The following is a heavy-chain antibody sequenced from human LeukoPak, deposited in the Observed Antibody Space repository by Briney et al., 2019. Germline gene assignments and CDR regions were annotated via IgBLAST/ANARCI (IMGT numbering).Heavy chain of an antibody. CDR2: IRQDGIEK. D-gene: IGHD3/OR15-3a*01. Sequence: AGGSLRLSCAASGFTVSSAYVSWVRQVPGKGLEWVANIRQDGIEKYYVGSVKGRCSISRDNTKNSLYLQINSLRVEDTAVYYCARGGDWLRNFDIWGQGTMVTVSS. CDR3: ARGGDWLRNFDI. CDR1: GFTVSSAY. J-gene: IGHJ3*02. V-gene: IGHV3-7*03.